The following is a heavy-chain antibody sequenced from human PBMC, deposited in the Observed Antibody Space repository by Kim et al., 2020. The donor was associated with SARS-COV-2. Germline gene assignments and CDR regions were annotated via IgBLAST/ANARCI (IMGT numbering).Heavy chain of an antibody. V-gene: IGHV3-7*03. CDR1: GFTFSSYW. Sequence: GGSLRLSCAASGFTFSSYWMRWVRQAPGKGLEWVANIKQDGSEKYYVDSVKGRFTISRDNAKNSLYLQMNSLRAEDTAVYYCARAAPNYDCWSGYPADWYFDYWGQGTLVTVSS. CDR3: ARAAPNYDCWSGYPADWYFDY. D-gene: IGHD3-3*01. J-gene: IGHJ4*02. CDR2: IKQDGSEK.